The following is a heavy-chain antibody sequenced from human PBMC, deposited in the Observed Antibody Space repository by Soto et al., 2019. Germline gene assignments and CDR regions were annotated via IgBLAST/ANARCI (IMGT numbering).Heavy chain of an antibody. V-gene: IGHV4-30-2*01. CDR1: GGSISSGGYS. D-gene: IGHD2-2*01. CDR3: ASVPDR. CDR2: IYHSGST. Sequence: PSETLSLTCAVSGGSISSGGYSWSWIRQPPGKGLDWIGYIYHSGSTYYNPSLKGRVTISVDRSKNHFSRKLSSVTAADTAVYYCASVPDRWGQGTLVTVSS. J-gene: IGHJ5*02.